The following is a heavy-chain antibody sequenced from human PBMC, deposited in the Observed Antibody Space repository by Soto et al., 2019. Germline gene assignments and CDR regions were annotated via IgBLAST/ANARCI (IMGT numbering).Heavy chain of an antibody. CDR1: GYTFTNYG. CDR2: INAYNGNT. CDR3: GGGGGGDYAFEY. V-gene: IGHV1-18*01. D-gene: IGHD4-17*01. Sequence: QVQLMQSGAEVKKPGASVKVSCKASGYTFTNYGFSWVRQAPGQGLEWMGWINAYNGNTNYAQKFQGRVTVTTDTPPSTANMELGSLRSDDTAVYYWGGGGGGDYAFEYWGRGTLVTVSS. J-gene: IGHJ4*02.